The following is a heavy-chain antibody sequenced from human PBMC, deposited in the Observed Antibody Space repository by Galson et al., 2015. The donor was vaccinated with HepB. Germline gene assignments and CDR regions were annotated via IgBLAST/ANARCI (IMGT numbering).Heavy chain of an antibody. D-gene: IGHD3-10*01. J-gene: IGHJ5*02. CDR3: ARAGGGSGSYYNAWFDP. V-gene: IGHV5-51*03. CDR1: GYSFTSYW. CDR2: IYPGDSDT. Sequence: QSGAEVKKPGESLKISCKGSGYSFTSYWIGWVRQMPGKGLEWMGIIYPGDSDTRYSPSFPGQVTISADKSISTAYLQWSSLKASDTAMDYCARAGGGSGSYYNAWFDPWGQGTLVTVSS.